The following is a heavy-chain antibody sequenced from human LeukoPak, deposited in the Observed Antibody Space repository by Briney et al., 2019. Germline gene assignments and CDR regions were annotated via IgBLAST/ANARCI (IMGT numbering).Heavy chain of an antibody. V-gene: IGHV4-38-2*02. CDR3: ARDGPLWSGNWFDP. Sequence: SETLSLTCSVSDYSISSGFYWGWIRQPPGKGLEWIGSIYHNGVTFYKSSLRSRVSISVDTSKNELSLRLNSVTATDTAVYYCARDGPLWSGNWFDPWGQGTLVTVSS. CDR1: DYSISSGFY. J-gene: IGHJ5*02. D-gene: IGHD2-8*02. CDR2: IYHNGVT.